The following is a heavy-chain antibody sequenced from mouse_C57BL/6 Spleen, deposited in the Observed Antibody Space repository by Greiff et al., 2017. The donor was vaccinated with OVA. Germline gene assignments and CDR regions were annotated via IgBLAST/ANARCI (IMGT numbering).Heavy chain of an antibody. D-gene: IGHD1-1*01. J-gene: IGHJ3*01. Sequence: VQRVESGPGLVAPSQSLSITCTVSGFSLTSYGVDWVRQSPGKGLEWLGVIWGVGSTNYNSALKSRLSISKDNSKSQVFLKMNSLQTDDTAMYYWASGGYGGTTFAYWGQGTLVTVSA. CDR3: ASGGYGGTTFAY. CDR1: GFSLTSYG. V-gene: IGHV2-6*01. CDR2: IWGVGST.